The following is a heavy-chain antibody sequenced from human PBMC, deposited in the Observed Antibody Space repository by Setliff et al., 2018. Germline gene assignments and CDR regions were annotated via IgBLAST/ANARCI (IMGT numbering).Heavy chain of an antibody. CDR3: ARVRNTQNGFFDY. V-gene: IGHV4-34*01. D-gene: IGHD1-1*01. J-gene: IGHJ4*02. CDR2: INHSGST. Sequence: ETLSLTCAVYGGSFSGYYWSWIRQPPGKGQEWIGEINHSGSTNYNPSLKRRVTISVDTFKNQFSLRLTSVTAADTAIYYCARVRNTQNGFFDYWSQGTLVTVSS. CDR1: GGSFSGYY.